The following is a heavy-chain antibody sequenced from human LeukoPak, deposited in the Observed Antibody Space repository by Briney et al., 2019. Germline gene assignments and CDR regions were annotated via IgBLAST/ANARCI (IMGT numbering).Heavy chain of an antibody. V-gene: IGHV4-59*01. J-gene: IGHJ4*02. CDR3: ARDLGTCSGASCSSSFGY. D-gene: IGHD2-15*01. Sequence: SETLSLTCTVSGGSFTSYYWSWIRQPPGMGLEWIGYVYYSGSSNYNPSLKSRVTISVDTSKNQFSLKLRSVTAADTAVYYCARDLGTCSGASCSSSFGYWGQGTLVTVSS. CDR1: GGSFTSYY. CDR2: VYYSGSS.